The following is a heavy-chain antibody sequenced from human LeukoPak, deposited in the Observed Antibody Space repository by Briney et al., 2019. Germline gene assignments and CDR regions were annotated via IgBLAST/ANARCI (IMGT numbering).Heavy chain of an antibody. D-gene: IGHD2-15*01. CDR2: ISGSGTST. Sequence: GGSLRLSCVASGFTFSSCAMSWVRQAPGKGLEWVSAISGSGTSTHYADSVKGRFTISRDNSKNTLYLQMNSLRAEDTAVYYCARDIVVVVAAHFDYWGRGTLVSVSS. CDR1: GFTFSSCA. CDR3: ARDIVVVVAAHFDY. J-gene: IGHJ4*02. V-gene: IGHV3-23*01.